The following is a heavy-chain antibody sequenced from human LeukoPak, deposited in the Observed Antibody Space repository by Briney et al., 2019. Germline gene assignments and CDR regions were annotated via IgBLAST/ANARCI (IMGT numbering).Heavy chain of an antibody. CDR2: MNPNSGNT. CDR1: GYTFTSYD. Sequence: GASVKVSCKASGYTFTSYDINWVRQATGQGLEWMGWMNPNSGNTGYAQKFQGRVTMTRNTSISTAYMELSSLRSEDTAVYYCARYRYYDSSGYYIVMAFDIWGQGTMVTVSS. D-gene: IGHD3-22*01. CDR3: ARYRYYDSSGYYIVMAFDI. J-gene: IGHJ3*02. V-gene: IGHV1-8*01.